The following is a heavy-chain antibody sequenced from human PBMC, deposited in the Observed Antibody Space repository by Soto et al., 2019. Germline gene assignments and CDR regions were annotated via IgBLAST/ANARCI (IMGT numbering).Heavy chain of an antibody. D-gene: IGHD5-18*01. J-gene: IGHJ6*02. V-gene: IGHV1-69*01. CDR2: IIPIFGTA. CDR1: GGTFSSYA. CDR3: AKGFEGYSYWRIAYYYYGMDV. Sequence: QVQLVQSGAEVKKPGSSVKVSCKASGGTFSSYAISWVRQAPGQGLEWMGGIIPIFGTANYAQKFQGRVTITADESTSTAYMELSSLRSEDTAVYYCAKGFEGYSYWRIAYYYYGMDVWGQGTTVTVS.